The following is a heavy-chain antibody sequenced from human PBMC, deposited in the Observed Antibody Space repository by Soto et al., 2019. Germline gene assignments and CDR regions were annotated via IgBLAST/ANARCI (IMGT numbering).Heavy chain of an antibody. V-gene: IGHV3-74*01. Sequence: GGSLRLSCAASGFTFSSYWMHWVRQAPGKGLVWVSRINSDGSSTSYADSVKGRFTISRDNAKNTLYLQMNSLRAEDTAVYYCARVAYCGGDCYPDLDYWGQGTLVTVSS. CDR3: ARVAYCGGDCYPDLDY. CDR1: GFTFSSYW. CDR2: INSDGSST. D-gene: IGHD2-21*01. J-gene: IGHJ4*02.